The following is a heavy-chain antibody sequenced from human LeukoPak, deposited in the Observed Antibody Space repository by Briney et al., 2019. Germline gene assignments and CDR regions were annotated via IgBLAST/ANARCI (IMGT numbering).Heavy chain of an antibody. CDR1: GGSISSYY. D-gene: IGHD5-18*01. CDR3: AGWIQLWADYYYYGMDV. Sequence: SETLSLTCTVSGGSISSYYWSWIRQPLGKGLEWIGYIYYSGSTNYNPSLKSRVTISVDTSKNQFSLKLSSVTASDTAVYYCAGWIQLWADYYYYGMDVWGQGTTVTVSS. V-gene: IGHV4-59*08. J-gene: IGHJ6*02. CDR2: IYYSGST.